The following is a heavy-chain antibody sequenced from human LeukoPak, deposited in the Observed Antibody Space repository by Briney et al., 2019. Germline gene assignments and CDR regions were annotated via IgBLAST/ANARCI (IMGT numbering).Heavy chain of an antibody. CDR3: ARLREIPVFGVVTKSTSYFDY. J-gene: IGHJ4*02. CDR2: IKQDRSEK. CDR1: GFTFTNYW. Sequence: HPGGSLRLSCAASGFTFTNYWMSWVRQAPGKGLELVANIKQDRSEKYYVDSVKGRFTISRENAKTSLYLQMNSLRAEDTAVYYCARLREIPVFGVVTKSTSYFDYWGQGTLVTVSS. D-gene: IGHD3-3*01. V-gene: IGHV3-7*01.